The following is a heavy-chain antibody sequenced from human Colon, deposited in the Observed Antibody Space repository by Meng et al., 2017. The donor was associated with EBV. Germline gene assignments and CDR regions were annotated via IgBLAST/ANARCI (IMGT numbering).Heavy chain of an antibody. D-gene: IGHD4-17*01. Sequence: QVQLQESGPGLVKPSQXLSLTCTVSGGSISSGGFYWSWFRQHPGKGLEWIGYIYYSGSTYYNPSLRSRVAISIDTSKNQFSLKLTSVTAADTAVYFCARTNYGDYNWFDPWGQGTLVTVAS. CDR1: GGSISSGGFY. CDR3: ARTNYGDYNWFDP. J-gene: IGHJ5*02. V-gene: IGHV4-31*03. CDR2: IYYSGST.